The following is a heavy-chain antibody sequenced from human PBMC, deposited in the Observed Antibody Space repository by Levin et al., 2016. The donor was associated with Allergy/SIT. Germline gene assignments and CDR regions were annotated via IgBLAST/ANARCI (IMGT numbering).Heavy chain of an antibody. V-gene: IGHV3-21*01. D-gene: IGHD6-6*01. J-gene: IGHJ4*02. CDR2: ISSSSSYI. Sequence: GESLKISCAASGFTFSSYSMNWVRQAPGKGLEWVSSISSSSSYIYYADSVKGRFTISRDNAKNSLYLQMNSLRAEDTAVYYCAIIGSSSRFDYWGQGTLVTVSS. CDR3: AIIGSSSRFDY. CDR1: GFTFSSYS.